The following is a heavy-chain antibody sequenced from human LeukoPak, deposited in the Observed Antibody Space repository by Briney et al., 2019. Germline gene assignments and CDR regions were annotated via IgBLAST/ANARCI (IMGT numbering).Heavy chain of an antibody. CDR2: ISSSSSYI. Sequence: GGSLRLSCAASGFTFSSYSMNWVRQAPGKGLEWVSSISSSSSYIYYADSVKGRFTISRDNAKNSLYLQMNSLRAEDTAVYYCARESYTGYGYGYNYYYYGMDVWGQGTTVTVSS. CDR1: GFTFSSYS. V-gene: IGHV3-21*01. D-gene: IGHD5-18*01. J-gene: IGHJ6*02. CDR3: ARESYTGYGYGYNYYYYGMDV.